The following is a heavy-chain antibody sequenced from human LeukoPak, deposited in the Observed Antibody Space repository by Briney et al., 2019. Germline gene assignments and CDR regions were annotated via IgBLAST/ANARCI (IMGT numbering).Heavy chain of an antibody. V-gene: IGHV3-23*01. CDR2: ISGSGGSA. J-gene: IGHJ4*02. Sequence: PGGSLRLSCAASGFTVSSNYMSWVRQAPGKGLEWVSAISGSGGSAYYADSVKGRFTFSRDNSKNTLYLQMNNLRAEDTATYYCAKEHPRISGGGYFDYWGQGTLVTVSS. CDR1: GFTVSSNY. CDR3: AKEHPRISGGGYFDY. D-gene: IGHD1-26*01.